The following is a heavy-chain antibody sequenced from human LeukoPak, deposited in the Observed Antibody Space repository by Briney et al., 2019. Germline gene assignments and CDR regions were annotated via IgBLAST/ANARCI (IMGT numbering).Heavy chain of an antibody. Sequence: SVKVSCKASVGTFSSYAISWVRQAPGQGLEWMGGIIPIFGTANYAQKFQGRVTITADESTSTAYMELSSLSSEDPAVYYCARDNSRGYRHGSFAYWGQGTLVTVSS. J-gene: IGHJ4*02. CDR3: ARDNSRGYRHGSFAY. V-gene: IGHV1-69*13. CDR2: IIPIFGTA. D-gene: IGHD5-18*01. CDR1: VGTFSSYA.